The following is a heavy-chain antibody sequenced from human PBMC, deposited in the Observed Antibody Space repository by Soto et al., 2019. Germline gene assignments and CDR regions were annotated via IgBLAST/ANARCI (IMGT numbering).Heavy chain of an antibody. D-gene: IGHD6-13*01. CDR1: GGTFSSYA. CDR3: AMGDSSSWPPRGPPSRDP. CDR2: IIPIFGTA. J-gene: IGHJ5*02. Sequence: EASVKVSCKASGGTFSSYAISWVRQAPGQGLEWMGGIIPIFGTANYAQKFQGRVTITADKSTSTAYMELSSLRSEDTAVYYCAMGDSSSWPPRGPPSRDPWGQGTLVTVSS. V-gene: IGHV1-69*06.